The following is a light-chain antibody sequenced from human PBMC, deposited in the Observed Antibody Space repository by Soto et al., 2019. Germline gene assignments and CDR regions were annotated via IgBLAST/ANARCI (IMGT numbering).Light chain of an antibody. V-gene: IGLV1-51*01. CDR1: SSDIGNNY. J-gene: IGLJ2*01. Sequence: QSVLTQPPSVSAAPGQKVTISCSGSSSDIGNNYVSWYQQLPGTAPKILIYDNDKRPSGIPDRFSGSKSGTSATLGITGRQTGDEADYYCATCDNSLSDVVFGGGTKLTVL. CDR2: DND. CDR3: ATCDNSLSDVV.